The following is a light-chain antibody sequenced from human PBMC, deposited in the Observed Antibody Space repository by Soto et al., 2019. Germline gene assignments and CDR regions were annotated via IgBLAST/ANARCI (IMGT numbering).Light chain of an antibody. CDR3: QQYKDWPPLT. CDR1: QSVSVY. CDR2: AAS. Sequence: EIILTQSPGTLSVSPGETVTLVCRASQSVSVYLAWYQQKSGQPPRLLIHAASDRATGVPARFSGSGSGTEFSLTISSLQSEDFGTYYCQQYKDWPPLTFGGGTKVHIK. V-gene: IGKV3-15*01. J-gene: IGKJ4*01.